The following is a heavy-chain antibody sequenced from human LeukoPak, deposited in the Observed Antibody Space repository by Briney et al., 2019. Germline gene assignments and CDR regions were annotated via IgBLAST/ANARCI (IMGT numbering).Heavy chain of an antibody. CDR1: GYAFTAYY. Sequence: GASVKVSCKASGYAFTAYYMHWVRQVPGQGLEWMGWINPDSGATNYAQKFQGRVTMTRDTSINTAYMELSRLRSDDTAVYYCARLDYGVNSGYWGQGTLVTVSS. D-gene: IGHD4-23*01. J-gene: IGHJ4*02. CDR3: ARLDYGVNSGY. V-gene: IGHV1-2*02. CDR2: INPDSGAT.